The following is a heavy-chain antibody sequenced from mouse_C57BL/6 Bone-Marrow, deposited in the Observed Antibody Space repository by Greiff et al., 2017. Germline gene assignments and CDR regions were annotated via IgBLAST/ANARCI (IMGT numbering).Heavy chain of an antibody. J-gene: IGHJ3*01. CDR2: IYPRSGNT. CDR3: AREDYYGSSQCAY. D-gene: IGHD1-1*01. V-gene: IGHV1-81*01. CDR1: GYTFTSYG. Sequence: VQLQQSGAELARPGASVKLSCKASGYTFTSYGISWVKQRTGKGLEWIGEIYPRSGNTSYNEKFKGKATLTADKSSSTAYMELRSLTSEDSSVYFCAREDYYGSSQCAYWGQGTLVTVSA.